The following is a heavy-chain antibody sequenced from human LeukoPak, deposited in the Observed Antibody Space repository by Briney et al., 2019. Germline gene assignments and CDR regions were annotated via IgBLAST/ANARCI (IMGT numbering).Heavy chain of an antibody. D-gene: IGHD3-3*01. CDR2: IKEDGTEK. V-gene: IGHV3-7*01. Sequence: PGGSLRLSCAASGFTFSNYWMGWVRQPPGKGLQWVANIKEDGTEKYYVDSVRGRFTISRDNAKNSVYLQMNSLRVEDTAVYYCASLPLEYDSFDYWGQGTLVTVSS. CDR1: GFTFSNYW. CDR3: ASLPLEYDSFDY. J-gene: IGHJ4*02.